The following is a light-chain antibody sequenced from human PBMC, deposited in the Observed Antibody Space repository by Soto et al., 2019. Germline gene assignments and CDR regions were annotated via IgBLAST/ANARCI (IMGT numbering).Light chain of an antibody. CDR3: QQYGSSPYT. CDR1: QSVGNNY. CDR2: GAS. V-gene: IGKV3-20*01. Sequence: EIVLTQSPGTLSLSPGERATLSCRASQSVGNNYLAWYQQRPGQAPSLLFYGASSRATGIPDRFRGSGSGTDFTLTISRLEPEDFTVYYCQQYGSSPYTFGQGTNLEIK. J-gene: IGKJ2*01.